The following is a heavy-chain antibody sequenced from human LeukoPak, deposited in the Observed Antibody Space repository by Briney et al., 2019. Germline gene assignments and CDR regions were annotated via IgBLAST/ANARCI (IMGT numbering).Heavy chain of an antibody. V-gene: IGHV1-2*02. J-gene: IGHJ3*02. CDR3: ARPQLSSGWYGDAFDI. CDR2: INPNSGGT. Sequence: ASVKVSCKASGYTFTGYYMHWVRQAPGQGLEWMGWINPNSGGTNYAQKFQGRVTMTRDTSISTAYMELSRLRSDDTAVYYCARPQLSSGWYGDAFDIWGQGTMVTVSS. CDR1: GYTFTGYY. D-gene: IGHD6-19*01.